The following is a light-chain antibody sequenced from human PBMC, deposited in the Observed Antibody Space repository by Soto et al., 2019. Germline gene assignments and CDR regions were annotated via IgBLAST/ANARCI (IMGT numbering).Light chain of an antibody. V-gene: IGLV4-69*01. J-gene: IGLJ2*01. CDR1: SGHSSYA. CDR2: LNSDGSH. CDR3: QTWGTDVV. Sequence: QSVLTQSPSASASLGASVKLTCTLSSGHSSYAIAWHQQQPEKGPRYLMKLNSDGSHSKGDGIPDRFSGSSSGAERYLTISSLQSEDEADYCCQTWGTDVVFGGGTKLTVL.